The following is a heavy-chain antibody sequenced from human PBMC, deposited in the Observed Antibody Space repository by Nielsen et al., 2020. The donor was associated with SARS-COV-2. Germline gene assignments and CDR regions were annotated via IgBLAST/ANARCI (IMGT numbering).Heavy chain of an antibody. CDR3: TISGSYSVHV. V-gene: IGHV3-73*01. Sequence: GESLKISCAASGFTFSGSAMHWVRQASGKGLEWVGRIRSKANSYATAYAASVKGRFTISRDDSKNTAYLQMNSLKTEDTAVYYCTISGSYSVHVWGQGTTATVSS. J-gene: IGHJ6*02. CDR2: IRSKANSYAT. D-gene: IGHD1-26*01. CDR1: GFTFSGSA.